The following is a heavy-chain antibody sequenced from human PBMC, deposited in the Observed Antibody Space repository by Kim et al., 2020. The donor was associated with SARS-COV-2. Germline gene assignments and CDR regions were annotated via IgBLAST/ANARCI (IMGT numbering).Heavy chain of an antibody. CDR2: VTPGGSA. V-gene: IGHV3-23*01. CDR1: GFTFAKFA. Sequence: GGSLRLSCATSGFTFAKFAMAWVRQAPGKGPEWVSGVTPGGSAYYADSVKGRFTMSKDKPNNMVYLQMSSLRVEDTAVYYCAKLGDDLRLIVDRWGQGTLGTVSS. J-gene: IGHJ5*02. D-gene: IGHD2-21*02. CDR3: AKLGDDLRLIVDR.